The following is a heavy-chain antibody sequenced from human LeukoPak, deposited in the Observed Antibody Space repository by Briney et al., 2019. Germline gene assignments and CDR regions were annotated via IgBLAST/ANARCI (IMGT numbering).Heavy chain of an antibody. CDR2: ISGDGGTT. D-gene: IGHD2-15*01. Sequence: GGSLRLSCAASGFTISSYAMHWVRQAPGKGLEYVSAISGDGGTTYYANSVKGRFTISRDNAKNSLYLQMNSLRAEDTAVYHCARDRYCSGGSCYGWFDPWGQGTLVTVSS. CDR3: ARDRYCSGGSCYGWFDP. V-gene: IGHV3-64*01. J-gene: IGHJ5*02. CDR1: GFTISSYA.